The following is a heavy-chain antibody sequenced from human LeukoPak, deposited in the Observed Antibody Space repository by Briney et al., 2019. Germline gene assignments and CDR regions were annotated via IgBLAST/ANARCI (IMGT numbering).Heavy chain of an antibody. Sequence: SQTLSLTCTVSGDSISSGSYYWSWIRQPAGKGLEWIGRIHTSGRTNYNPSLKSRVTISADTSKNQFSLKLSSGTAADTAVYYCARGVTYYYNSSGYLYWGQGTLVTVSS. CDR1: GDSISSGSYY. CDR3: ARGVTYYYNSSGYLY. V-gene: IGHV4-61*02. CDR2: IHTSGRT. D-gene: IGHD3-22*01. J-gene: IGHJ4*02.